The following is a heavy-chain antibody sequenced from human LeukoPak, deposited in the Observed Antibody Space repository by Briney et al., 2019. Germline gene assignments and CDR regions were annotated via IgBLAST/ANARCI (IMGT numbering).Heavy chain of an antibody. V-gene: IGHV3-43*02. J-gene: IGHJ4*02. CDR2: ISGDGGST. CDR3: AKSLYYDILTGYYNLALDY. D-gene: IGHD3-9*01. Sequence: TGGSLRLSCAASGFTFDDYAMHWVRQAPGKGLEWVSLISGDGGSTYYADSVKGRFTISRDNSKNSLYLLMNSLRTEDTALYYCAKSLYYDILTGYYNLALDYWGQGTLVTVSS. CDR1: GFTFDDYA.